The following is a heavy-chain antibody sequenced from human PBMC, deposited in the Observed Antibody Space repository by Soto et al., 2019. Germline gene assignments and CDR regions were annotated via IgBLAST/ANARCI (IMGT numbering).Heavy chain of an antibody. V-gene: IGHV4-4*02. D-gene: IGHD6-13*01. Sequence: QVQLQESGPGLVKPSGTLSLTCAVSGGSISSSNWWSWVRQPPGKGLEWIGEIYHSGSTNYNPSLKSRVTISVDKSKNQFSLRLSSVTAADTAVYYCAREGAQGQLVTYFDYWGQGTLVTVSS. J-gene: IGHJ4*02. CDR2: IYHSGST. CDR1: GGSISSSNW. CDR3: AREGAQGQLVTYFDY.